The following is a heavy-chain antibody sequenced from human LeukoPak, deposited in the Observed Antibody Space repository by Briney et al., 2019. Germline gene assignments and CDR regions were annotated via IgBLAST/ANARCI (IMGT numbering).Heavy chain of an antibody. J-gene: IGHJ4*02. CDR3: ARDGSGWLQGVYFDY. CDR2: INPNSGGT. D-gene: IGHD5-24*01. CDR1: GYTFTGYY. Sequence: ASVKVSCEASGYTFTGYYMHWVRQAPGQGLEWMGWINPNSGGTNYAQKFQGRVTMTRDTSISTAYMELSRLRSDDTAVYYCARDGSGWLQGVYFDYWGQGTLVTVSS. V-gene: IGHV1-2*02.